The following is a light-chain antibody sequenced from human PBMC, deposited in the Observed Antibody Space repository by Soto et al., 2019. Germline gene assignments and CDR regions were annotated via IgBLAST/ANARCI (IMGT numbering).Light chain of an antibody. CDR3: QQYYSTPFP. Sequence: DIVMTQSPDSLAVSLGERATINCKSSQSVLYSSNNKNYLAWYQQKPGQPPKLLIYWASTRESGVPDRFSGSGSGTDFTLTISSLPAEDVAVYYCQQYYSTPFPFGPGTKVDIK. CDR2: WAS. CDR1: QSVLYSSNNKNY. V-gene: IGKV4-1*01. J-gene: IGKJ3*01.